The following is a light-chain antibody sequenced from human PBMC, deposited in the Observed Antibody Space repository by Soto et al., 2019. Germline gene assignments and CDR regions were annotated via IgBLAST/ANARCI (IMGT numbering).Light chain of an antibody. CDR1: QSISGY. CDR2: AAS. CDR3: QQSYSTPRT. V-gene: IGKV1-39*01. Sequence: DIQMTQSPSSLSASVGDRVTITCRASQSISGYLNWYQQKPGKAPNLLMYAASSLKSGVPARFSGSGSGTDFTLTISSLQPEDFATYYCQQSYSTPRTFGQGTKVEIK. J-gene: IGKJ1*01.